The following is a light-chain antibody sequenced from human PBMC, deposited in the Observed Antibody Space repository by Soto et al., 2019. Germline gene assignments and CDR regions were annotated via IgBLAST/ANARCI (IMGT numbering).Light chain of an antibody. J-gene: IGKJ4*01. CDR2: DAS. CDR1: QSVSSY. CDR3: QQRSNWPLT. V-gene: IGKV3-11*01. Sequence: EIVLTQSPATLSLSPGERDTLSCRASQSVSSYLAWYQQKPGQAPRLLIYDASNRASGIPARFSGSGSGTDFTLTIRSLEPEDFAVYYCQQRSNWPLTFGGGNKVEIK.